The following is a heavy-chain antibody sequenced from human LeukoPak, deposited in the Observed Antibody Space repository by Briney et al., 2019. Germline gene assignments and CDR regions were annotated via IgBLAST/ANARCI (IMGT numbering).Heavy chain of an antibody. Sequence: ASVKVSCKASGGTFSSYAISWVRQAPGQGLEWMGGINPIFGTANYAQKFQGRVTITADESTSTAYMELSSLRSEDTAVYYCARALYGDYELYFDYWGQGTLVTVSS. CDR1: GGTFSSYA. J-gene: IGHJ4*02. CDR3: ARALYGDYELYFDY. CDR2: INPIFGTA. D-gene: IGHD4-17*01. V-gene: IGHV1-69*13.